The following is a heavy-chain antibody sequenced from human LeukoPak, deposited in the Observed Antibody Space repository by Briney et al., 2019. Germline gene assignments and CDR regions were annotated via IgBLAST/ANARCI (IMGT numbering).Heavy chain of an antibody. CDR3: ARGFRITMVRGRSLNWFDP. D-gene: IGHD3-10*01. CDR1: GFTVSSNY. Sequence: QTGGSLRLSCAASGFTVSSNYMSWVRQAPGKGLEWVSVIYSGGSTYYADSVKGRFTISRDNSKNTLYLQMNSLRAEDTAVYYCARGFRITMVRGRSLNWFDPWGQGTLVTVSS. CDR2: IYSGGST. V-gene: IGHV3-53*01. J-gene: IGHJ5*02.